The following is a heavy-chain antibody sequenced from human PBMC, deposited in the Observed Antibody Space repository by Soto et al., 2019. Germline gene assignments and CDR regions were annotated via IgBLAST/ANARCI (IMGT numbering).Heavy chain of an antibody. D-gene: IGHD4-17*01. Sequence: SETLSLTCTVSGGSISNSSYYWGWIRQPPGKGLEWIGSISYRGSTLYNASLNGRVTISVDTSKNQLSLRLSTVTAADTAVYYCARPNYGDNGYYYGMDVWGQGTPVTVSS. J-gene: IGHJ6*02. V-gene: IGHV4-39*01. CDR2: ISYRGST. CDR1: GGSISNSSYY. CDR3: ARPNYGDNGYYYGMDV.